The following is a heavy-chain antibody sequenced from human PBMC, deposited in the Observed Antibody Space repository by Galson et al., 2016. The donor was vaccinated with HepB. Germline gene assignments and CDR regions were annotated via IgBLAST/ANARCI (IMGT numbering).Heavy chain of an antibody. CDR1: GASITSSNF. Sequence: SETLSLTCAVSGASITSSNFWSWVRQPPGKGLEWIGEIFHSGTTYYNPSFKSRVTISVDKSKNQFSLRLSSVTAADTAVYYCAKLGLDGYIKNYYFDYWGQGTLVTVSS. CDR2: IFHSGTT. D-gene: IGHD5-24*01. CDR3: AKLGLDGYIKNYYFDY. J-gene: IGHJ4*02. V-gene: IGHV4-4*02.